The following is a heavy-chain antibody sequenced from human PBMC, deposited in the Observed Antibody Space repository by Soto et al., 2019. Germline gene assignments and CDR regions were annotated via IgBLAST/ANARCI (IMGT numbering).Heavy chain of an antibody. CDR3: MPDPNYYGSGSSQHYGMDV. J-gene: IGHJ6*02. V-gene: IGHV1-69*13. D-gene: IGHD3-10*01. CDR2: IIPIFGTA. Sequence: SVKFSCKASGGTFSSYAVSWVRQAPGQGLEWMGGIIPIFGTANYAQKFQGRVTITADESTSTAYMELSSLRSEDTAVYYCMPDPNYYGSGSSQHYGMDVWGQGTTVTVSS. CDR1: GGTFSSYA.